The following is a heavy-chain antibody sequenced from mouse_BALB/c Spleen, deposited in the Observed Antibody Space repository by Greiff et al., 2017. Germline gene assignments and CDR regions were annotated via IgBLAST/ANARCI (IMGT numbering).Heavy chain of an antibody. CDR2: INPGSGGT. J-gene: IGHJ2*01. D-gene: IGHD1-1*01. CDR1: GYAFTNYL. CDR3: ARYYYGSSYYFDY. Sequence: VKLMESGAELVRPGTSVKVSCKASGYAFTNYLIEWVKQRPGQGLEWIGVINPGSGGTNYNEKFKGKATLTADKSSSTAYMQLSSLTSDDSAVYFCARYYYGSSYYFDYWGQGTTLTVSS. V-gene: IGHV1-54*01.